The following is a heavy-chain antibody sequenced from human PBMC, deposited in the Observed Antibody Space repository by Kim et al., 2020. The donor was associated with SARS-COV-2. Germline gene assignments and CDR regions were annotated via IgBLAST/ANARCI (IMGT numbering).Heavy chain of an antibody. CDR2: ARNKANGYSP. V-gene: IGHV3-72*01. J-gene: IGHJ4*02. Sequence: GGSLRLSCAASGFSLSDQYMDWVRQAPGKGLEWVGRARNKANGYSPQYAASVNGRFTISRDDSKNSLYLQLNGLKTEDTAVYYRTGDLVGPTGMAYWGQGTLVTVSS. D-gene: IGHD1-26*01. CDR3: TGDLVGPTGMAY. CDR1: GFSLSDQY.